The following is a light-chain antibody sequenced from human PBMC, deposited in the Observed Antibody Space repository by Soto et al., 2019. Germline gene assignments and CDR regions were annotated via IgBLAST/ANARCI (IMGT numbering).Light chain of an antibody. CDR3: YSYAGSYTWV. J-gene: IGLJ3*02. V-gene: IGLV2-11*01. Sequence: QSVLTQPRSVSRSPGQSVTISCTGSSSDVGAYNFVSWYQQHPGKAPKLMIYDVSKRPSGVPDRFSASKSGNTASLTISGLQAEDESDYYCYSYAGSYTWVFGGGTKLTVL. CDR1: SSDVGAYNF. CDR2: DVS.